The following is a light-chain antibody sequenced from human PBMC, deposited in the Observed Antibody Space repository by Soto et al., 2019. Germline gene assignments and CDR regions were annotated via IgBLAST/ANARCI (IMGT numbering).Light chain of an antibody. CDR2: SNN. V-gene: IGLV1-44*01. J-gene: IGLJ2*01. CDR3: AAWDDSRNGPVV. Sequence: QSVLTQPPSASGTPGQRVTISCSGSSSNIGSNTVNWYQQLPGPAPKLLIYSNNQRPSGVPDRFSGSKSGTSASLAISGLQSEDEADYYCAAWDDSRNGPVVFGGGTQLTVL. CDR1: SSNIGSNT.